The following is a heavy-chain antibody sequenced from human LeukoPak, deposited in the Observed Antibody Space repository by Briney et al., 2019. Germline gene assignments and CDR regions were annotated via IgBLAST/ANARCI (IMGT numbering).Heavy chain of an antibody. J-gene: IGHJ4*02. D-gene: IGHD3-22*01. CDR2: LSSSGYTL. CDR3: ARVLSSGYSPFDY. Sequence: PGGSLRLSCAASGFTFSYYYMSWIRQAPGKGLEWVSYLSSSGYTLYYTDSVKGRFTISRDNAKNSLYLQMNSLRAEDTAVYYCARVLSSGYSPFDYWGQGTLVTVSS. V-gene: IGHV3-11*01. CDR1: GFTFSYYY.